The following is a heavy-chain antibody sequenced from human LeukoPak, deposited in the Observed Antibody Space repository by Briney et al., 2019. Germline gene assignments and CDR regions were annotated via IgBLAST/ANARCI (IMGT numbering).Heavy chain of an antibody. V-gene: IGHV4-61*08. CDR1: GGSISSGGYY. J-gene: IGHJ4*02. D-gene: IGHD6-13*01. CDR3: ARHGGSWTFDY. CDR2: IYYSGNT. Sequence: KASKTLSLTCTVSGGSISSGGYYWSWIPQPPGKGMEWIAYIYYSGNTIYNPSLESRVTMSIDMSKNQFSLRLSSVTAADTAVYYCARHGGSWTFDYWGQGTLVTVSS.